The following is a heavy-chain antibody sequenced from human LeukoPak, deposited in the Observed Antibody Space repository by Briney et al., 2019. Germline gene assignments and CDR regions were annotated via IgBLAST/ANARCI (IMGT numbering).Heavy chain of an antibody. CDR3: ARDNSIAATGTGYYYYGMDV. V-gene: IGHV4-59*01. D-gene: IGHD6-13*01. J-gene: IGHJ6*02. CDR1: GGSISSYY. Sequence: SETLSLTCSVSGGSISSYYWSWIRQPPGKGLEWIGYIYYSGSTNYNPSLKSRVTISVDTSKNQFSLKLSSVTAADTAVYYCARDNSIAATGTGYYYYGMDVWGQGTTVTVSS. CDR2: IYYSGST.